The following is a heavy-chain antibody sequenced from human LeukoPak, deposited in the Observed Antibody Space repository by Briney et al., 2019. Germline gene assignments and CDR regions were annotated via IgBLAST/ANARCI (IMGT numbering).Heavy chain of an antibody. J-gene: IGHJ4*02. CDR1: GGSFSGYY. Sequence: SETLSLTCAVYGGSFSGYYWSWIRQPPGKGLEWIGEINHSGSTYYNPSLKSRVTISVDRSKNQFSLKLSSVTAADTAVYYCARGRIAAAGTLYFDYWGQGTLVTVSS. V-gene: IGHV4-34*01. D-gene: IGHD6-13*01. CDR3: ARGRIAAAGTLYFDY. CDR2: INHSGST.